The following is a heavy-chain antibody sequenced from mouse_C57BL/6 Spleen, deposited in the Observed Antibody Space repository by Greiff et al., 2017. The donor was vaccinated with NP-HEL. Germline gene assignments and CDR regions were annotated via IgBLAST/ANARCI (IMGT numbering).Heavy chain of an antibody. J-gene: IGHJ2*01. D-gene: IGHD3-1*01. CDR3: ARYRGDRGYYFDY. CDR2: IRNKANGYTT. V-gene: IGHV7-3*01. Sequence: EVQLVESGGGLVQPGGSLSLSCAASGFTFTDYYMSWVRQPPGKALGWLGFIRNKANGYTTEYSAPVKGRFTISRDNSQSILYLQMNALRAEDSATYYCARYRGDRGYYFDYWGQGTTLTVSS. CDR1: GFTFTDYY.